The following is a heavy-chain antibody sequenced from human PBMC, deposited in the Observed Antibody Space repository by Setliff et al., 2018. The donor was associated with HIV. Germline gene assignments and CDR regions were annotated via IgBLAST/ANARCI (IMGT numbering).Heavy chain of an antibody. CDR2: IHASGKT. V-gene: IGHV4-4*09. CDR3: ATLDPSGGNFLAY. J-gene: IGHJ4*02. CDR1: GGSITSYY. D-gene: IGHD2-21*02. Sequence: ASETLSLTCTVSGGSITSYYWNWIRQPPGKGLEWIGYIHASGKTNYNPSLKSRVTISLDTSKMQFSLHLTSVTAADTAVYYCATLDPSGGNFLAYWGQGTLVTVSS.